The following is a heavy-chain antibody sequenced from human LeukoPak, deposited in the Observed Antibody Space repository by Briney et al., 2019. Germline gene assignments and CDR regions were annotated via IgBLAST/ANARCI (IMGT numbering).Heavy chain of an antibody. J-gene: IGHJ6*02. V-gene: IGHV3-53*01. CDR1: GFIVSSNY. CDR3: ARSYCSGGSCYYLGYYGMDA. D-gene: IGHD2-15*01. CDR2: ITASGDST. Sequence: PGGSLRLSCAASGFIVSSNYMSWVRQAPGKGLQWVSAITASGDSTYYADSVKGRFIISRDNAKNSLYLQMNSLRVEDTAIYYCARSYCSGGSCYYLGYYGMDAWGQGTTVTVSS.